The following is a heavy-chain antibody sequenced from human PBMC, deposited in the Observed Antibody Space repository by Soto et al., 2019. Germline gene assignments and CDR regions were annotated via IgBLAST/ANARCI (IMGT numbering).Heavy chain of an antibody. CDR2: ISGSGGST. V-gene: IGHV3-23*01. Sequence: EVQLLESGGGLVQPGGSLRLSCAASGFTFSSYAMSWVRQAPGKGLEWVSAISGSGGSTYYADSVKGRFNISRDNSKNPLYLQMNSLRAEDTAVYYCAKDSGYSSGWYVGYDYGMDVWGQGTTVTVSS. D-gene: IGHD6-19*01. J-gene: IGHJ6*02. CDR3: AKDSGYSSGWYVGYDYGMDV. CDR1: GFTFSSYA.